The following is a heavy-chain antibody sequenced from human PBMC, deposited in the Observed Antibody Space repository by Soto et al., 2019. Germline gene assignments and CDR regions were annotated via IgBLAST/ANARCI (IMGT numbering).Heavy chain of an antibody. Sequence: QVQLVQSGAEVKKPGASVKVSCMASGYTFTSYAMHWVRQAPGQRLEWMGWINVGNDNTKYSQKFQGRVTITRDTSASTAYMELSSLRSEDTAVYYCARPRAHCSGGSCYTEYFQHWGQGTLVTVSS. V-gene: IGHV1-3*01. J-gene: IGHJ1*01. CDR1: GYTFTSYA. CDR2: INVGNDNT. D-gene: IGHD2-15*01. CDR3: ARPRAHCSGGSCYTEYFQH.